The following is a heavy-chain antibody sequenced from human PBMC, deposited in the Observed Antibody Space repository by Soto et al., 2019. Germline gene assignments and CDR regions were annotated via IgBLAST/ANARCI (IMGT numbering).Heavy chain of an antibody. Sequence: QAQLVQSGAEVKKPGASVRVACTASEDIFNNFGITWVRQAPGQGLEWLGWVSYYNGNTNYAQRLQGRDFMPTDTATSTAYLELRSLTLNDTAVYYCARDLTRFCRSGRGPLSRWGQGPQVIVSS. CDR2: VSYYNGNT. CDR3: ARDLTRFCRSGRGPLSR. V-gene: IGHV1-18*01. D-gene: IGHD2-15*01. CDR1: EDIFNNFG. J-gene: IGHJ4*02.